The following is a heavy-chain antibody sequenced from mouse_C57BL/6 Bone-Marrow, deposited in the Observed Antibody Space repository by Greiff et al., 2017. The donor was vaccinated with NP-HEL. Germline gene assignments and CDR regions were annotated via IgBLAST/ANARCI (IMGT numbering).Heavy chain of an antibody. V-gene: IGHV5-6*01. Sequence: EVQLVESGGDLVKPGGSLKLSCAASGFTFSSYGMSWVRQTPDKRLEWVATISRGGSYTYYPDSVKGRFTISRDNAKNTLYLQMSSLKSEYTAMYYCASPYYYGVAWFAYWGQGTLVTVSA. J-gene: IGHJ3*01. D-gene: IGHD1-1*01. CDR1: GFTFSSYG. CDR3: ASPYYYGVAWFAY. CDR2: ISRGGSYT.